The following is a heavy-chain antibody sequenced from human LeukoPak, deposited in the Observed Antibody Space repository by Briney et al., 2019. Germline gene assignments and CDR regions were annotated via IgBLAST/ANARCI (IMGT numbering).Heavy chain of an antibody. J-gene: IGHJ4*02. Sequence: ASVKVSCKASGYTFTGYYMHWVRQAPGQGLEWMGWINPNSGGTNYAQKFQGRVTMTRDTSISTAYMELRSLRSDDTAVYYCARSGYSYSAYFDYWGQGTLVTVSS. CDR1: GYTFTGYY. V-gene: IGHV1-2*02. CDR3: ARSGYSYSAYFDY. D-gene: IGHD5-18*01. CDR2: INPNSGGT.